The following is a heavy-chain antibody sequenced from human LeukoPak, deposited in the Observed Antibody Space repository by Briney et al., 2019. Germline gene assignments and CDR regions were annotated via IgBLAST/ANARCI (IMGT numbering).Heavy chain of an antibody. CDR2: IIPILGIA. CDR1: GGTFSSYT. CDR3: ARDLDCTNGVCYTDY. Sequence: SVKVSCKAYGGTFSSYTISWVRQAPGQGLEWMGRIIPILGIANYAQKFQGRVTITADKSTSTAYMELSSLRSEDTAVYYCARDLDCTNGVCYTDYWGQGTLVTVSS. D-gene: IGHD2-8*01. V-gene: IGHV1-69*02. J-gene: IGHJ4*02.